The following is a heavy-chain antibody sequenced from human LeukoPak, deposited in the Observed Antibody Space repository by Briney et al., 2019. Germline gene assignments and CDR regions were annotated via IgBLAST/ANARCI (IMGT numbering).Heavy chain of an antibody. CDR1: GYSISSGYY. CDR3: ARDLDGSGSYPYNWFDP. J-gene: IGHJ5*02. CDR2: IYHSGST. D-gene: IGHD3-10*01. Sequence: SETLSLTCTVSGYSISSGYYWGWIRQPTGKGLEWIGSIYHSGSTYYNPSLKSRVTISVDTSKNQFSLKLSSVTAADTAVYYCARDLDGSGSYPYNWFDPWGQGTLVTVSS. V-gene: IGHV4-38-2*02.